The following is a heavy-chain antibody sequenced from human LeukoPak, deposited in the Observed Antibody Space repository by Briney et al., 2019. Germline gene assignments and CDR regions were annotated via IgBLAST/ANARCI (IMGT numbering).Heavy chain of an antibody. Sequence: GRSLRLSCAASGFTLSSYAMHWVRQAPGKGLEWVTIISYDGNNKYYADSVKGRFIISRDNSKNTLYVQMNSLRGEDTAVYYCARDPKGGFSFGWGAFDIWGQGTMVTVAS. CDR2: ISYDGNNK. CDR1: GFTLSSYA. D-gene: IGHD5-18*01. CDR3: ARDPKGGFSFGWGAFDI. V-gene: IGHV3-30-3*01. J-gene: IGHJ3*02.